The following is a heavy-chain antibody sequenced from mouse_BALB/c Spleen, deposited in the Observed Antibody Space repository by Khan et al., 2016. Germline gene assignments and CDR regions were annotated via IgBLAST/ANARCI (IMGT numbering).Heavy chain of an antibody. Sequence: EVQLQESGPSLVKPSQTLSLTCSVTGDSITNGYWNWIRKFPGNKLDYMGYISYSDSTYYNPSLKSRISITRNTSHNQYSLQLNSITSDDTATFYCPISSGSSLAYWGQGTLVTGSA. CDR3: PISSGSSLAY. J-gene: IGHJ3*01. CDR2: ISYSDST. D-gene: IGHD1-1*01. V-gene: IGHV3-8*02. CDR1: GDSITNGY.